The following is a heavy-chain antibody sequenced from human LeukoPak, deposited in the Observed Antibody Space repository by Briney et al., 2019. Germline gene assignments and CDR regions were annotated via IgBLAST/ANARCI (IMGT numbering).Heavy chain of an antibody. V-gene: IGHV3-43*01. Sequence: PGGSLRLSCAASGFIFDDLTIHWVRQVPGKGLEWVSLINWDGGSTYYADSVKGRFTISRDNSKNSLYLQMDSLTTEDTAFYYCAKGDVDSPMNFYHWGQGTLVTVSS. CDR1: GFIFDDLT. D-gene: IGHD5-12*01. CDR2: INWDGGST. CDR3: AKGDVDSPMNFYH. J-gene: IGHJ4*02.